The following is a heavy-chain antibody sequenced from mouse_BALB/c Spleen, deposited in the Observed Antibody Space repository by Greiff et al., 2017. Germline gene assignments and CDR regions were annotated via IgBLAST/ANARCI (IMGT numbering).Heavy chain of an antibody. CDR1: GYSITSGYS. Sequence: DVKLVESGPDLVKPSQSLSLTCTVSGYSITSGYSWHWIRQLPGNQLEWMGYIHYSGSTNYNPSLKSRITITRDTSKNQFYLQLNSVTTEDTATYYCARVDDGYYVHFDYWGQGTTVTVSS. CDR3: ARVDDGYYVHFDY. CDR2: IHYSGST. J-gene: IGHJ2*01. D-gene: IGHD2-3*01. V-gene: IGHV3-1*02.